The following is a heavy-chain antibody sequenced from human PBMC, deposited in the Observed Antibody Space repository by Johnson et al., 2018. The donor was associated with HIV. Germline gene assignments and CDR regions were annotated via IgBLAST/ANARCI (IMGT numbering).Heavy chain of an antibody. CDR2: IKSKTDGGTK. CDR1: GFTFSNAW. Sequence: VQLVESGGGLVKPGGSLRLSCAASGFTFSNAWMSWVRQAPGKGLEWVGRIKSKTDGGTKDYAAPVKGRFTIARDDSKNTLYLQMNSLRAEDTAVYYCAREGEGYSSSWYDAFDIWGQGTMVTVSS. D-gene: IGHD6-13*01. J-gene: IGHJ3*02. V-gene: IGHV3-15*05. CDR3: AREGEGYSSSWYDAFDI.